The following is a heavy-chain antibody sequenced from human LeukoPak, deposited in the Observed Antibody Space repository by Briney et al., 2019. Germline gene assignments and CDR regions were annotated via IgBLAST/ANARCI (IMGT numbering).Heavy chain of an antibody. V-gene: IGHV3-48*04. D-gene: IGHD1-26*01. CDR2: ISSSSSTI. CDR3: ARDWVGATGDAFDI. Sequence: GGSLRLSCAASGFTFSSYSMNWVRQAPGKGLEWVSYISSSSSTIYYADSVKGRFTISRDNTKNSLYLQMNSLRAEDTAVYYCARDWVGATGDAFDIWGQGTMVTVSS. J-gene: IGHJ3*02. CDR1: GFTFSSYS.